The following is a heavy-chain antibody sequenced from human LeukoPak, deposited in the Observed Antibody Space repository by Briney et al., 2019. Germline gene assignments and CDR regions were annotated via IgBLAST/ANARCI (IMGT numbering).Heavy chain of an antibody. D-gene: IGHD3-22*01. V-gene: IGHV3-23*01. J-gene: IGHJ4*02. CDR3: AKGGYYYDSSGYYFDY. Sequence: GGSPRLSCAASGFTFSSYAMSWVRQAPGKGLEWVSAISGSGGSTYYADSVKGRFTISRDNSKNTLYLQMNSLRAEDTAVYYCAKGGYYYDSSGYYFDYWGQGTLVTVSS. CDR2: ISGSGGST. CDR1: GFTFSSYA.